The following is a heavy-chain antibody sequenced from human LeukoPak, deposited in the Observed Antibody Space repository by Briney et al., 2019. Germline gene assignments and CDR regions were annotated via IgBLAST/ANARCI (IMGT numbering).Heavy chain of an antibody. D-gene: IGHD5-18*01. V-gene: IGHV3-21*01. CDR3: ARVDTAMVTSYYFDY. CDR1: GFTFSSYS. CDR2: ISSSSSYI. J-gene: IGHJ4*02. Sequence: GGSLRLSCAASGFTFSSYSMNWVRQAPGKGLEWVSSISSSSSYIYYADSAKGRFTISRDNAKNSLYLQMNSLRAEDTAVYYRARVDTAMVTSYYFDYWGQGTLVTVSS.